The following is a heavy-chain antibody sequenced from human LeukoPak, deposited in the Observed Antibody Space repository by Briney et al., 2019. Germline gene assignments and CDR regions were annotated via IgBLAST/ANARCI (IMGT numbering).Heavy chain of an antibody. CDR3: ATDVSFLRQKTTVAQSFDF. Sequence: ASVKVSCKASGYTFTGYHMHWVRQAPGQGLEWMGWINPDSGGTDYAQKFQGRVTMTRDTSISTAYMELSRLRSEDTAVYYCATDVSFLRQKTTVAQSFDFWGQGTLVTVSS. D-gene: IGHD4-23*01. CDR2: INPDSGGT. V-gene: IGHV1-2*02. J-gene: IGHJ4*02. CDR1: GYTFTGYH.